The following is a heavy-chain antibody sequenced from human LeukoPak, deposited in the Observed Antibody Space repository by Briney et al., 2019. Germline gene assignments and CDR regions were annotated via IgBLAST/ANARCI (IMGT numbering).Heavy chain of an antibody. J-gene: IGHJ6*03. CDR2: INPSGGST. CDR3: ARDLMTPVTNFYYYLDV. D-gene: IGHD4-17*01. CDR1: GYTFTSYY. Sequence: ASVKVSCKASGYTFTSYYMHWVRQAPGQGLEWMGIINPSGGSTSYAQKFQGRVTMTRDMSTSTVYMELSSLRSEDTAVYYCARDLMTPVTNFYYYLDVWGKGTTVTVSS. V-gene: IGHV1-46*01.